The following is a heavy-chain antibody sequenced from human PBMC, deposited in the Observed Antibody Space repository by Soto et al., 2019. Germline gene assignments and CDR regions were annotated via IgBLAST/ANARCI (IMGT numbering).Heavy chain of an antibody. CDR2: FDPEDGET. J-gene: IGHJ6*02. D-gene: IGHD2-2*01. Sequence: ASVKVSCKVSGYTLTELSMHWVRQAPGKGLEWMGGFDPEDGETIYAQKFQGRVTMTEDTSTDTAYMELSSLRSEDTAVYYCATVAVVVPADHYGMDVWGQGTRVTVSS. V-gene: IGHV1-24*01. CDR1: GYTLTELS. CDR3: ATVAVVVPADHYGMDV.